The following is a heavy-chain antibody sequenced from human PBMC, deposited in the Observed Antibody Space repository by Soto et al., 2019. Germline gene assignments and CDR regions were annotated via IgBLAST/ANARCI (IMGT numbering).Heavy chain of an antibody. V-gene: IGHV3-33*01. CDR3: ARAGGAVAYGMDV. J-gene: IGHJ6*02. CDR1: GFTFSSYG. Sequence: QVQLVESGGGVVQPGRSLRLSCAASGFTFSSYGMHWVRQAPGKGLEWVAVIWYDGSNKYYADSVKGRFTIYRDNSKNTLYLQMNSLRAEETAVYYCARAGGAVAYGMDVWGQGTTVTVSS. D-gene: IGHD6-19*01. CDR2: IWYDGSNK.